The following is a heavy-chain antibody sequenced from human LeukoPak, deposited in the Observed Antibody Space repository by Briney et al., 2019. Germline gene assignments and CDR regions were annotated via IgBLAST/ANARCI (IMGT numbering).Heavy chain of an antibody. J-gene: IGHJ4*02. CDR2: ISIDGSNQ. Sequence: PGGSLRLSCAASGFTFSSYAMHWVRQAPGKGLEWVAVISIDGSNQHYEDPVEGRFTISRDSSKNTLHLQMNSLRAEDTAVYYCAKEGGGSDWSSFDSWGQGTLVTVSS. CDR1: GFTFSSYA. V-gene: IGHV3-30*04. CDR3: AKEGGGSDWSSFDS. D-gene: IGHD6-19*01.